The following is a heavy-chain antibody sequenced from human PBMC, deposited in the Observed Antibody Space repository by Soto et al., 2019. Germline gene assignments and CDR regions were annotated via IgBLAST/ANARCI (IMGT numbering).Heavy chain of an antibody. J-gene: IGHJ4*02. CDR3: ARGRLFGNSPFDY. CDR1: GYTFISYD. V-gene: IGHV1-18*04. Sequence: QVHLVQSGAEVKKPGASVKVSCKASGYTFISYDIRWVRQAPGQGLEWMGWIRPYNGNTNYAQKFQDRVTMTTETYTSTAYMELRSLRSDDTAVYYCARGRLFGNSPFDYWGQGTLVTVSS. D-gene: IGHD2-15*01. CDR2: IRPYNGNT.